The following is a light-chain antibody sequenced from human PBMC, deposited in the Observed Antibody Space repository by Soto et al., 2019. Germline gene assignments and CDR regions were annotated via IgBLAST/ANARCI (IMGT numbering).Light chain of an antibody. J-gene: IGLJ3*02. V-gene: IGLV2-23*01. CDR3: CSYAGRTTWV. CDR1: SSDVGTYNF. CDR2: EDT. Sequence: QSALTQPASVSGSPGQSITISCTGTSSDVGTYNFVSWYQQHPGKVPKLMIYEDTKRPSGVSNRFSGSKSGNTASLTISGLQAEDEADYYCCSYAGRTTWVFGGGTKVTVL.